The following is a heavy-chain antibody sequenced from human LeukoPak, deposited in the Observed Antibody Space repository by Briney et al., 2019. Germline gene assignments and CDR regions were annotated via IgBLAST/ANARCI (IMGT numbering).Heavy chain of an antibody. CDR1: GGSFSDYY. V-gene: IGHV4-34*01. CDR2: INHSGST. D-gene: IGHD6-19*01. J-gene: IGHJ4*02. CDR3: ARHRYSSGPEYYFDY. Sequence: SETLSLTCAVYGGSFSDYYWSWIRQPPGKGLEWIGEINHSGSTNYNPSLKSRVTISVDTSKNQFSLKLSSVTAADTAVYYCARHRYSSGPEYYFDYWGQGTLVTVSS.